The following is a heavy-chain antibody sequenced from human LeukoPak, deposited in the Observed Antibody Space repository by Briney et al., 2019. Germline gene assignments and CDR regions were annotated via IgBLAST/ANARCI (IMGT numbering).Heavy chain of an antibody. J-gene: IGHJ5*02. V-gene: IGHV4-39*07. D-gene: IGHD4-11*01. Sequence: PSETLSLTCTVSGGSISSSSYHWGWIRQPPGKGLEWIGSIQYSGSTYYNPSLKSRVTISVDTSKNQFSLRLRSVTAADTAVYYCARDWRGDYKSDFDPWGQGTLVTVSS. CDR1: GGSISSSSYH. CDR3: ARDWRGDYKSDFDP. CDR2: IQYSGST.